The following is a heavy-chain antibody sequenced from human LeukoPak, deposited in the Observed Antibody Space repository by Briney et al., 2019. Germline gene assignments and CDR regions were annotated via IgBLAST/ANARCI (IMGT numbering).Heavy chain of an antibody. Sequence: PGGSLRLSCAASGFTFINAWMAWVRQAPGKGLEWVGRIKAKAHGGTIEYAAPVKCRFTISRDDSKNTLYLQMNSLKTEDTAVYYCTTDGVGVEGATYDNWGQGTLVSVSS. CDR3: TTDGVGVEGATYDN. J-gene: IGHJ4*02. V-gene: IGHV3-15*01. CDR1: GFTFINAW. D-gene: IGHD1-26*01. CDR2: IKAKAHGGTI.